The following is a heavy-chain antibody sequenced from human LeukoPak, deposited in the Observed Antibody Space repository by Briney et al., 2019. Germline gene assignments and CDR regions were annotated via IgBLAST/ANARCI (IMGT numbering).Heavy chain of an antibody. CDR3: ARQMTTVTTCFDY. D-gene: IGHD4-17*01. J-gene: IGHJ4*02. Sequence: RPGRSLRLSCAASGFTFSNYGMHWVRQAPGKGLDWVAIISYDGSDKYYADSVKGRFTISRDNSGNTLYLQMNSLRAEDTAVYYCARQMTTVTTCFDYWGQGTLVTVSS. CDR2: ISYDGSDK. V-gene: IGHV3-30*19. CDR1: GFTFSNYG.